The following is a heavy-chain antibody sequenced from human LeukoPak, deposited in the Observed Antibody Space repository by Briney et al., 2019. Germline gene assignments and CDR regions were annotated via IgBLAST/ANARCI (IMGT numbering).Heavy chain of an antibody. CDR1: GGSISSSSYY. CDR2: IYYSGST. CDR3: ARGMGAQTYYDFWSGYQGQYNWFDP. D-gene: IGHD3-3*01. J-gene: IGHJ5*02. Sequence: SETLSLTCTVSGGSISSSSYYWGWIRQPPGKGLGWIGSIYYSGSTYYNPSLKSRVTISVDTSKNQFSLKLSSVTAADTAVYYCARGMGAQTYYDFWSGYQGQYNWFDPWGQGTLVTVSS. V-gene: IGHV4-39*07.